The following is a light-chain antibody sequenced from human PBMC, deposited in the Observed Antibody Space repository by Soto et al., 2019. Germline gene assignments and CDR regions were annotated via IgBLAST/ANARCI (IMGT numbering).Light chain of an antibody. V-gene: IGKV3-20*01. CDR3: QQYDTSPRT. Sequence: EIVLTQSPGTLSLSPGERATLSCRASQSVSSNYLAWYQQKRGQAPRLLIYGASSRATGIPTRFSGSGSGTDFNLNISRLEPEDFAVYYCQQYDTSPRTFGQGTKVEI. CDR1: QSVSSNY. J-gene: IGKJ1*01. CDR2: GAS.